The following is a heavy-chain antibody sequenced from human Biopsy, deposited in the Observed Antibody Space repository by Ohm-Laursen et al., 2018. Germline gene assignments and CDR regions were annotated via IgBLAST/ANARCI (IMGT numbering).Heavy chain of an antibody. CDR1: GGTFINYA. CDR3: ARGPHSGSHSCFDY. Sequence: SVKVSCKPSGGTFINYAISWVRQAPGQGLEWMGGIIPMFGTANYAQMFRGRVTISADESTSTSYMELSSLTTEDTAIYYCARGPHSGSHSCFDYWGRGTLVTVSS. V-gene: IGHV1-69*13. D-gene: IGHD1-26*01. J-gene: IGHJ4*02. CDR2: IIPMFGTA.